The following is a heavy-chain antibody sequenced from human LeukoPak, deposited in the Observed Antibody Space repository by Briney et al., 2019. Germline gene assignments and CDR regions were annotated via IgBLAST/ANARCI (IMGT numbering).Heavy chain of an antibody. V-gene: IGHV3-23*01. D-gene: IGHD3-3*01. CDR2: ISGSGGST. CDR3: AKDDPVYDFWSGPYYYYGMDV. J-gene: IGHJ6*02. Sequence: GGSLRLSCAASGFTFSSYAMSWVRQAPGKGLEWVSAISGSGGSTYYADSVKGRFTISRDNSKNTLYLQMNSLRVEDTAVYYCAKDDPVYDFWSGPYYYYGMDVWGQGTTVTVSS. CDR1: GFTFSSYA.